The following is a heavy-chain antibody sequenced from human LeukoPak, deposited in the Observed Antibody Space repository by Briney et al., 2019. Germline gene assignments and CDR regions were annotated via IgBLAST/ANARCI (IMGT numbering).Heavy chain of an antibody. D-gene: IGHD6-6*01. V-gene: IGHV4-59*01. Sequence: NSSETLSLTCTVSGGSMSHYYWSWIRQPPGKGLEWIGYIYYSGSTNYNPSLKSRVTISVDTSKNQFSLKLSSVTAADTAVYYCARDTGGYSSSLYFDYWGQGTLVTVSS. J-gene: IGHJ4*02. CDR2: IYYSGST. CDR3: ARDTGGYSSSLYFDY. CDR1: GGSMSHYY.